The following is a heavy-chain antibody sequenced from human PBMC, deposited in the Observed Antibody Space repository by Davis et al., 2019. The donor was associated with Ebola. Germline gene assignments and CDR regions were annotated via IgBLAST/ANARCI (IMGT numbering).Heavy chain of an antibody. V-gene: IGHV3-30*18. J-gene: IGHJ4*02. D-gene: IGHD3-22*01. Sequence: GESLKISCATSGFTFTYSGIHWVRQAPGKGLEWVAVISFDGSDTYYADSVKGRFTISRDNSKTTVDLQMNSLRPEDTALYYCAKDAHGGYYYADFWGQGTLVTVSS. CDR3: AKDAHGGYYYADF. CDR2: ISFDGSDT. CDR1: GFTFTYSG.